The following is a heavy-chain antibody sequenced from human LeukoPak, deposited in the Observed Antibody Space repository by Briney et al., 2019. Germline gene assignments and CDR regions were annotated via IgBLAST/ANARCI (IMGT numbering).Heavy chain of an antibody. J-gene: IGHJ5*02. CDR2: ICSSRSNT. D-gene: IGHD2-2*01. Sequence: GRCLRPSCAASGPTFSDYFTTSIRQAPGKGLGWVSYICSSRSNTNYADSVKGRFTISRDNAKNSLSLQMNSLRAEGTAVYYCARGIHKTHCTRTSCYVNWFDPWGQGTPVTVSS. CDR3: ARGIHKTHCTRTSCYVNWFDP. V-gene: IGHV3-11*06. CDR1: GPTFSDYF.